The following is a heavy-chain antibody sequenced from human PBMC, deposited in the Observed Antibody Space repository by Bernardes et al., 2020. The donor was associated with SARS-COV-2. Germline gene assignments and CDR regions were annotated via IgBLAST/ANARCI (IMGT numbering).Heavy chain of an antibody. CDR2: ISGSGDAT. Sequence: GSLRLSCAASGFTFSSYAMSWVRQAPGKGLEWVSTISGSGDATYYADSVKSRFTISRDNSKNTLYLQMNSLRAEDTAVYYCAKDYSVIGQAVYYYGLDVWGQGTTVTVSS. CDR1: GFTFSSYA. V-gene: IGHV3-23*01. J-gene: IGHJ6*02. D-gene: IGHD4-4*01. CDR3: AKDYSVIGQAVYYYGLDV.